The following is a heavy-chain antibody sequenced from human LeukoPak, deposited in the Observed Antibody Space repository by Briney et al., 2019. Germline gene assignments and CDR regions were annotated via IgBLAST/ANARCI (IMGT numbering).Heavy chain of an antibody. Sequence: SVKVSCKASGGTFSSYAISWVRQAPGQGLEWMGGIIPIFGTANYAQKFQGRVTITADKSTSTAYMELSSLRSEDTAVYYCASYTPPHEYYYYYYMDVWGKGTTVTVSS. J-gene: IGHJ6*03. V-gene: IGHV1-69*06. CDR1: GGTFSSYA. CDR3: ASYTPPHEYYYYYYMDV. CDR2: IIPIFGTA. D-gene: IGHD2-15*01.